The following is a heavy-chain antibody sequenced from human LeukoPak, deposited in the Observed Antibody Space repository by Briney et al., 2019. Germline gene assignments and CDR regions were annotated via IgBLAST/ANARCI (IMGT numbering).Heavy chain of an antibody. V-gene: IGHV3-53*01. CDR3: ASGTRARGIAVAVSTLYY. CDR1: GFTVSTNY. D-gene: IGHD6-19*01. Sequence: GGSLRLSCAASGFTVSTNYMSWVRQAPGKGLEWVSVIYSGGSTYYADSVKGRFTISRDNSKNTLYLQMNSLRAEETAVHYCASGTRARGIAVAVSTLYYWGQGTLVTVSS. CDR2: IYSGGST. J-gene: IGHJ4*02.